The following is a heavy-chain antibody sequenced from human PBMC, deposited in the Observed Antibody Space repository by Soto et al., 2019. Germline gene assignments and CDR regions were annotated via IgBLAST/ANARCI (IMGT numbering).Heavy chain of an antibody. CDR1: GFTVSSNC. Sequence: PGGSLRLSCAASGFTVSSNCMSWVRQAPGKGLEWVSVIYSGGSTYYADSVKGRFTISRHNSKNTLYLQMNSLRAEDTAVYYCARGGSSVTTKYYYYYYMDVWGKGTTVTVSS. CDR2: IYSGGST. V-gene: IGHV3-53*04. J-gene: IGHJ6*03. D-gene: IGHD4-17*01. CDR3: ARGGSSVTTKYYYYYYMDV.